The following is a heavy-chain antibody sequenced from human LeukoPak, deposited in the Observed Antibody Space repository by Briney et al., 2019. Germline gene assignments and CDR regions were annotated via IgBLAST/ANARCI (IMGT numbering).Heavy chain of an antibody. CDR1: GFTFSSYA. CDR2: ISYDGSNK. J-gene: IGHJ4*02. D-gene: IGHD3-10*01. V-gene: IGHV3-30*04. Sequence: GESLKISCAASGFTFSSYAMHWVRQAPGKGLEWVAVISYDGSNKYYADSVRGRFTISRDNSKNTLYLQMNSLRAEDTAVYYCSMAVGYYGSGSSDFDYWGQGTLVTVSS. CDR3: SMAVGYYGSGSSDFDY.